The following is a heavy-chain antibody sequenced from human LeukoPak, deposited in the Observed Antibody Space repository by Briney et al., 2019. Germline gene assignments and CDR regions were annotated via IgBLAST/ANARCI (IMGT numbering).Heavy chain of an antibody. D-gene: IGHD1-26*01. Sequence: SSETLSLTCAVYGGSFSGNFWSWVRQPPGKGLEWIGEINHRGNTNYNPSLKSRVTISVDTSKNQFSLKLSSVTAADTAVYYCARVPESVGINYFDSWGQGTQVTVSS. CDR3: ARVPESVGINYFDS. V-gene: IGHV4-34*01. CDR1: GGSFSGNF. J-gene: IGHJ4*02. CDR2: INHRGNT.